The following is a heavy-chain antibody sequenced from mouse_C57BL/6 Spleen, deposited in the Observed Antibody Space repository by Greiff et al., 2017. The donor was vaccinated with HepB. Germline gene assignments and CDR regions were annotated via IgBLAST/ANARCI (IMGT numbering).Heavy chain of an antibody. V-gene: IGHV1-61*01. J-gene: IGHJ4*01. D-gene: IGHD1-1*01. CDR1: GYTFTSYW. CDR2: IYPSDSET. CDR3: ARRDYGRGYAMDY. Sequence: QVQLQQPGAELVRPGSSVKLSCKASGYTFTSYWMDWVKQRPGQGLEWIGNIYPSDSETHYNQKFKDKATLTVDKSSSTAYMQLSSLTSEDSAVYCCARRDYGRGYAMDYWGQGTSVTVSS.